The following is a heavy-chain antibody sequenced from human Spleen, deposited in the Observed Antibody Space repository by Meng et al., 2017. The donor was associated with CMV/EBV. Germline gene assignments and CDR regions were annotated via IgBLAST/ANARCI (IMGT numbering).Heavy chain of an antibody. CDR1: GFSFSSYC. CDR2: IKRDGSEK. CDR3: ARARGGSYPQTYGMDV. V-gene: IGHV3-7*03. D-gene: IGHD1-26*01. Sequence: GESLKISCAASGFSFSSYCMSWVRQAPGKGLEWVANIKRDGSEKYYVDSVKGRFTISRDNAKKSLYLQMNSLRAEDTALYYCARARGGSYPQTYGMDVWGQGTTVTVSS. J-gene: IGHJ6*02.